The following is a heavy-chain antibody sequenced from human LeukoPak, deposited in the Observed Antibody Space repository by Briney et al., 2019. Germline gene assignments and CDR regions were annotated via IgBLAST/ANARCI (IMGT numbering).Heavy chain of an antibody. J-gene: IGHJ4*02. D-gene: IGHD1-26*01. CDR2: IYYSGST. CDR3: ARGVWEPYY. Sequence: SETLSLTCTVSGGSISSYHWSWVRQPPGKGLEWIGYIYYSGSTNYNPSLKSRVTISVDMSKNQFSLKMSSVTAADTAVYFCARGVWEPYYWGQGIMVTVSS. CDR1: GGSISSYH. V-gene: IGHV4-59*08.